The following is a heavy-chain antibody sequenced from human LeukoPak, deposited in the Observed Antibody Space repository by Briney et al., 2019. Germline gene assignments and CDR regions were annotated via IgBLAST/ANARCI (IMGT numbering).Heavy chain of an antibody. CDR2: ISAYNGNT. V-gene: IGHV1-18*01. CDR3: AGGAAPDYYYYYYGMDV. CDR1: GYTFTSYG. Sequence: GASVKVSCKASGYTFTSYGISWVRQAPGQGLEWMGWISAYNGNTNYAQKPQGRVTMTTDTSTSTAYMELRSLRSDDTAVYYCAGGAAPDYYYYYYGMDVWGQGTTVTVSS. J-gene: IGHJ6*02. D-gene: IGHD3-16*01.